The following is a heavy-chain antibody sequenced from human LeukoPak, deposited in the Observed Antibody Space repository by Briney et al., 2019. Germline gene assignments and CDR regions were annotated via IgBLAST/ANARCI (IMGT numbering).Heavy chain of an antibody. CDR3: ARDSPHQRFDY. Sequence: ASVKVSCKASGYTLTDYWIHWVRQAPGQGLEWMGFIKPTRGETQSAPEFRGRVTMTRDTSISTVYMELNNLRSDDTAVYYCARDSPHQRFDYWGQGTLVTVSS. CDR1: GYTLTDYW. CDR2: IKPTRGET. J-gene: IGHJ4*02. V-gene: IGHV1-2*07.